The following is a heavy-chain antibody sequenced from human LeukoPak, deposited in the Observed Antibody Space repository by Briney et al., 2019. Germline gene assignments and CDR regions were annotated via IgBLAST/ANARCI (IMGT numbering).Heavy chain of an antibody. J-gene: IGHJ6*02. D-gene: IGHD5-18*01. CDR1: GFTFSSYS. Sequence: GGSLRLSCAASGFTFSSYSMNWVRQAPGKGLEWVSSISSSSSYIYYADSVKGRFTISRDNAKNSLYLQMNSLRAEDTAVYYCARDAKSGYSYGDNYYYYGMDVWGQGTTVTVSS. V-gene: IGHV3-21*01. CDR3: ARDAKSGYSYGDNYYYYGMDV. CDR2: ISSSSSYI.